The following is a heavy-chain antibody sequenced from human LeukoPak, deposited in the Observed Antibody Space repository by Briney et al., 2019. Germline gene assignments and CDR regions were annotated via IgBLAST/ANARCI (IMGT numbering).Heavy chain of an antibody. V-gene: IGHV3-7*01. CDR1: GFSLSDYW. Sequence: GGSLRLSCVASGFSLSDYWVSWVRQAPGKGLGWAATIKRDGSEKDYVDSVKGRFTISRDNANNALYLHMNSLRAEDTAVYYCVRGGLRYFDWSGQGTLVTVSS. CDR2: IKRDGSEK. CDR3: VRGGLRYFDW. J-gene: IGHJ4*02. D-gene: IGHD3-9*01.